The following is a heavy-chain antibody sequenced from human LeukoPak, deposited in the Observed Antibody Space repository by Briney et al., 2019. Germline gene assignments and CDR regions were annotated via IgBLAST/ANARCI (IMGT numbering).Heavy chain of an antibody. CDR3: ARSSGMLVRGVIRDNWFDP. V-gene: IGHV1-69*04. CDR2: IIPILGIA. Sequence: ASVKVSCKAPGGTFSSYAISWVRQAPGQGLEWMGRIIPILGIANYAQKFQGRVTITADKSTSTAYMELSSLRSEDTAVYYCARSSGMLVRGVIRDNWFDPWGQGTPVTVSS. D-gene: IGHD3-10*01. J-gene: IGHJ5*02. CDR1: GGTFSSYA.